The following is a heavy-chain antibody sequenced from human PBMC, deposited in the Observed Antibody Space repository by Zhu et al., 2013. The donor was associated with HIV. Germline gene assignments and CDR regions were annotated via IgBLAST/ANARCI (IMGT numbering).Heavy chain of an antibody. V-gene: IGHV1-69*08. D-gene: IGHD4-17*01. CDR3: AREGMLDYGFHPTQHKFDY. CDR2: IIPILGIA. CDR1: GGTFSSYT. J-gene: IGHJ4*02. Sequence: QVQLVQSGAEVKKPGSSVKVSCKASGGTFSSYTISWVRQAPGQGLEWMGRIIPILGIANYAQKFQGRVTITADKSTSTAYMELSSLRSEDTAVYYCAREGMLDYGFHPTQHKFDYWGQGTLVTVSS.